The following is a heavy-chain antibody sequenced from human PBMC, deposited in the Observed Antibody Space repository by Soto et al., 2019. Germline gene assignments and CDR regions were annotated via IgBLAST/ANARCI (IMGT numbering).Heavy chain of an antibody. CDR2: ISWNSGNI. Sequence: EVQLVESGGGLVQPGRSLRLSCAASGFTFDDYAMHWVRQVPGKGLEWVSGISWNSGNIGYADSVKGRFTISRDNAKNSLYLQMNSLRVEDTALYYCAKDTYSSSRYYMDVWGKGTTVTVSS. V-gene: IGHV3-9*01. CDR3: AKDTYSSSRYYMDV. J-gene: IGHJ6*03. D-gene: IGHD6-6*01. CDR1: GFTFDDYA.